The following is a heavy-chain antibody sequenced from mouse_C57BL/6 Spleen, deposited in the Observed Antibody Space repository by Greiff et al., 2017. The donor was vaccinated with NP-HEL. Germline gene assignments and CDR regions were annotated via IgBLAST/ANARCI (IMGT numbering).Heavy chain of an antibody. D-gene: IGHD2-4*01. CDR2: IDPSDSET. CDR3: AREDYDYSLFAY. J-gene: IGHJ3*01. Sequence: QVQLQQPGAELVRPGSSVKLSCKASGYTFTSYWMHWVKQRPIQGLEWIGNIDPSDSETHYNQKFKDKATLTVDKSSSTAYMQLSSLTSEDSAVYYCAREDYDYSLFAYWGQETLVTVSA. V-gene: IGHV1-52*01. CDR1: GYTFTSYW.